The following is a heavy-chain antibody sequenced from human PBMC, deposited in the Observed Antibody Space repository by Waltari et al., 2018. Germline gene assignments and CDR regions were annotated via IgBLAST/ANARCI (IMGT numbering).Heavy chain of an antibody. CDR3: ARAHKQGTGDGDY. J-gene: IGHJ4*02. CDR1: GGSFSGYY. V-gene: IGHV4-34*01. Sequence: QVQLQQWGAGLLKPSETLSLTCAVYGGSFSGYYWSWIRQPPGKGLEWIGEINHSGSTNYNPSLKSRVTISVDTSKNQFSLKLSAVTAADTAVYYCARAHKQGTGDGDYWGQGTLVTVSS. CDR2: INHSGST. D-gene: IGHD7-27*01.